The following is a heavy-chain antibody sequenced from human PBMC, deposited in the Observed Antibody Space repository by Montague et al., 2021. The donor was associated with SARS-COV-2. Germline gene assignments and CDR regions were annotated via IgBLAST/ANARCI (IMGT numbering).Heavy chain of an antibody. CDR3: ARVLGGYYGMDV. D-gene: IGHD2/OR15-2a*01. CDR2: ISYDGSNK. Sequence: LEWVAVISYDGSNKYYADSVKGRFTISRDNSKNTLYLQMNSLRAEDTAVYYCARVLGGYYGMDVWGQGTTVTVSS. V-gene: IGHV3-30-3*01. J-gene: IGHJ6*02.